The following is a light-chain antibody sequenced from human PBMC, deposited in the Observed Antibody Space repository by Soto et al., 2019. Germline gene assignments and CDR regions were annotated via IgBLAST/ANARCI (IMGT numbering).Light chain of an antibody. V-gene: IGKV4-1*01. CDR2: WAS. CDR1: QSVLYTSNNKNY. CDR3: QHYYSTPLP. J-gene: IGKJ4*01. Sequence: IGRTQSTESLAVSLGERATINCKSSQSVLYTSNNKNYLSWYQQKPGQPPKLLIYWASTRESGVPDRFSGSGSGTDFTLTISSLQAEDVAVYYCQHYYSTPLPFGGGTKVDIK.